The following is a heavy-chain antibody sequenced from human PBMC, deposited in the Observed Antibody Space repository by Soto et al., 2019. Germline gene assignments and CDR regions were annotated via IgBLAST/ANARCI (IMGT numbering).Heavy chain of an antibody. Sequence: GGSLRLSCAASGFTFSSYAMHWVRQAPGKGLEWVAVISYDGSNKYYADSVKGRFTISRDNSKNTLYLQMNSLRAEDTAVYYCARFRAVYPPFEYSSSSDLMRDDYWGQGTLVTVSS. V-gene: IGHV3-30-3*01. D-gene: IGHD6-6*01. CDR1: GFTFSSYA. CDR2: ISYDGSNK. CDR3: ARFRAVYPPFEYSSSSDLMRDDY. J-gene: IGHJ4*02.